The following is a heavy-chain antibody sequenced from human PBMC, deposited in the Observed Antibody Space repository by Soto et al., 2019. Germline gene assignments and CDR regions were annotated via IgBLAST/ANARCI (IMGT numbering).Heavy chain of an antibody. CDR1: GYTFSDYY. D-gene: IGHD1-1*01. CDR2: INPNSGGT. Sequence: QVQLVQSGAEVRKPGASVKVSCKASGYTFSDYYIHWVRQAPGQGLEWMGWINPNSGGTKYAPKCQGGVTMTRDTSITRASMELSRLRSGDTAVYYCAREPATAKPEGVDFWGQGTLVTVSS. CDR3: AREPATAKPEGVDF. V-gene: IGHV1-2*02. J-gene: IGHJ4*02.